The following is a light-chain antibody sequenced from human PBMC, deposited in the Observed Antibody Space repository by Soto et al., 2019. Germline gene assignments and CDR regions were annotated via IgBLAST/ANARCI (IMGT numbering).Light chain of an antibody. Sequence: DIQMTQSPSSLSASVGDRVTITCQASHDITSYLNWYQHKPGKAPKLLIYDASILEAGVPSRFSGGGSATDFTCTISSLRPEGVATYYCQECYYLPIFGPGTTVDFK. CDR1: HDITSY. J-gene: IGKJ3*01. CDR3: QECYYLPI. V-gene: IGKV1-33*01. CDR2: DAS.